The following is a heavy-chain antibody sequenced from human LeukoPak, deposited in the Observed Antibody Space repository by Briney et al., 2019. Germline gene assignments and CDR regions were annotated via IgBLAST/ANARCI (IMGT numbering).Heavy chain of an antibody. D-gene: IGHD3-3*01. CDR3: AGSKYYDFWSGSPAAWYMDV. Sequence: GGSLRLSCAASGFTFSSYSMNWVRQAPGKGLEWVSYISSSSSTIYYADSVKGRFTISRDNAKNSLYLQMNSLRAEDTAVYYCAGSKYYDFWSGSPAAWYMDVWGKGTTVTVSS. CDR1: GFTFSSYS. CDR2: ISSSSSTI. V-gene: IGHV3-48*01. J-gene: IGHJ6*03.